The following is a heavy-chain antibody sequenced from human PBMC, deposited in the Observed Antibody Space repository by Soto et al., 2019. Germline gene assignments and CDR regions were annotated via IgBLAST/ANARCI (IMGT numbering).Heavy chain of an antibody. V-gene: IGHV3-23*01. CDR2: ISGNDGDT. Sequence: EVQLLESGGGLVQPGGSLRLSCAASEFTFSIYAMNWVRQAAGMGLEWVSGISGNDGDTYYADSVKGRFTISRDNFKNMLYLQMNSLRVEDTAIYSCAKEAVAVAGNFDLWGRGTLVSVSA. CDR1: EFTFSIYA. J-gene: IGHJ2*01. D-gene: IGHD6-13*01. CDR3: AKEAVAVAGNFDL.